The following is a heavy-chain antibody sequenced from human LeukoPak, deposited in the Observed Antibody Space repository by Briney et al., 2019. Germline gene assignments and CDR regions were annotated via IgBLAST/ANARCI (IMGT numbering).Heavy chain of an antibody. Sequence: GGTLRLSCAASGITFSSHAMSWVRQAPGEGLEWVSLISGSGGHTYYGDSVKGRFTISRDNTTNRLYLQMNSLRPEDTAVYYCAKGGAATMRDGYNYYYYYMEVWGRGTTVTVSS. D-gene: IGHD5-24*01. CDR1: GITFSSHA. J-gene: IGHJ6*03. V-gene: IGHV3-23*01. CDR3: AKGGAATMRDGYNYYYYYMEV. CDR2: ISGSGGHT.